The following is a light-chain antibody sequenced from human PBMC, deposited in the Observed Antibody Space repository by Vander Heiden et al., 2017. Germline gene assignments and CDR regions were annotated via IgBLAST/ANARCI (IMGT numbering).Light chain of an antibody. CDR2: DAS. V-gene: IGKV3-11*01. CDR1: QSVSSY. CDR3: QQRSNWPPLT. Sequence: IVLTQSPATLSVSPGERATLSCRASQSVSSYLAWYQQKPGQAPRLLIYDASTRATGIPARFSGSGSGTDFTLTISSLEPEDFAVYYCQQRSNWPPLTFGGGTKVEIK. J-gene: IGKJ4*01.